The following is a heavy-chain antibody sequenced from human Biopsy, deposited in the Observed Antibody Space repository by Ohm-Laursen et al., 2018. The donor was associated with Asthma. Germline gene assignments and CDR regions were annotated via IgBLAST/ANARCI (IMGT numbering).Heavy chain of an antibody. Sequence: GSLRLSCAASGFPFSTYAMSWARQAPGKGLDWVSGINWNGGSTGYADSVKGRFTISRDNAKNSLYLQMNSLRAEDTALYHCGRDMGGFGSGWFPVEFWGQGTLVTVSS. CDR2: INWNGGST. D-gene: IGHD6-19*01. CDR3: GRDMGGFGSGWFPVEF. V-gene: IGHV3-20*01. J-gene: IGHJ4*02. CDR1: GFPFSTYA.